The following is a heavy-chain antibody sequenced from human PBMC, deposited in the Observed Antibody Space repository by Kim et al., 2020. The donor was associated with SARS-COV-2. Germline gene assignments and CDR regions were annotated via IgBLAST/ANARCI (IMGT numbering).Heavy chain of an antibody. V-gene: IGHV1-3*01. J-gene: IGHJ6*02. Sequence: ASVKVSCKASGYTFTSYAMHWVRQDPGQRLEWMGWINAGNGNTKYSQKIQGRVTITRDTSASTAYMELSSLRSEDTAVYYCARARYYYGMDVWGQGTTVTVSS. CDR3: ARARYYYGMDV. CDR2: INAGNGNT. CDR1: GYTFTSYA.